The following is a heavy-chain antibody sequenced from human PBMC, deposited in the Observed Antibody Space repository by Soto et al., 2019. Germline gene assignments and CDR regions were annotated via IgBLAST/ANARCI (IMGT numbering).Heavy chain of an antibody. CDR1: GFTFSDHY. V-gene: IGHV3-72*01. D-gene: IGHD3-10*01. J-gene: IGHJ4*02. CDR2: SKNKADSYTT. Sequence: EVQLVESGGGLVQPGGSLRLSCAASGFTFSDHYMVWVRQAPGKGLEWVGRSKNKADSYTTEYAASVKGRFTISRDGSKNSLFLLMNSLKTEDTAVYYCTVWGSGNDFGAAWGQGILVTVSS. CDR3: TVWGSGNDFGAA.